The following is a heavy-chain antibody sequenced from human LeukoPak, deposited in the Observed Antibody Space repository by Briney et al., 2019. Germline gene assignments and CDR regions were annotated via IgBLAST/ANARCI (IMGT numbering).Heavy chain of an antibody. D-gene: IGHD6-13*01. CDR1: GYTFTGYC. J-gene: IGHJ4*02. CDR3: ASSSSWYGYYFDY. V-gene: IGHV1-2*02. CDR2: INPNSGGT. Sequence: ASVKVSCKASGYTFTGYCMHWVRQAPGQGLEWMGWINPNSGGTNYAQKFQGRVTMTRDTSISTAYMELSRLRSDDTAVYYCASSSSWYGYYFDYWGQGTLVTVSS.